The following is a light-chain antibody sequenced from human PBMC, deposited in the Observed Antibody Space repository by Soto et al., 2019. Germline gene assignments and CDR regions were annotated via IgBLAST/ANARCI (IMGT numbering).Light chain of an antibody. Sequence: EIVLTQSPATLSLSPGERATLSCRVSQSVSNYLTWYQQKPGQAPRLLIYDASNRATGIPARFSGSGSGTDFTLTISSLEPEDFVVYYCHQRSAWPLTFGGGTKVEIK. CDR2: DAS. V-gene: IGKV3-11*01. CDR3: HQRSAWPLT. CDR1: QSVSNY. J-gene: IGKJ4*01.